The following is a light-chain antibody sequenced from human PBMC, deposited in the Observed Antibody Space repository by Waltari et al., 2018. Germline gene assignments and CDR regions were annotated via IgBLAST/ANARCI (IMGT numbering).Light chain of an antibody. CDR3: CSYVGSYTWV. CDR1: SSDIGGYNY. J-gene: IGLJ2*01. Sequence: QAALTQPRSVSGSPGQSVTISCTGTSSDIGGYNYVSWYQQHPDTAPKLMIYEVNKRPSAVSDAFSGSKSGNTASLTISGLQAEDEADYYCCSYVGSYTWVFGGGTRLTVL. V-gene: IGLV2-11*01. CDR2: EVN.